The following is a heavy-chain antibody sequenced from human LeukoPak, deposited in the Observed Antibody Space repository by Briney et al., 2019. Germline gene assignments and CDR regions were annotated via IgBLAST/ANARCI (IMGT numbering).Heavy chain of an antibody. CDR3: AKDLTYYGSSLG. CDR1: GLTFSSYG. D-gene: IGHD3-10*01. J-gene: IGHJ4*02. V-gene: IGHV3-23*01. CDR2: ISGSGGST. Sequence: TGGSLRLSCAASGLTFSSYGMHWVRQAPGKGLEWVSAISGSGGSTYYADSVKGRFTISRDNSKNTLYLQMNSLRAEDTAVYYCAKDLTYYGSSLGWGQGTLVTVSS.